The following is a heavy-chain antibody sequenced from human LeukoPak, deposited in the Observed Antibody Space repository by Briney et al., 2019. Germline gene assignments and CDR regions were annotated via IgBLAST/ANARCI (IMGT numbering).Heavy chain of an antibody. Sequence: GGSLRLSCAASGFTFSSYSMNWVRQAPGKGLEWVSSITSSSTYMYYADSVNGRFTISRDNAKNSLFLQMNSLRAEDTAVYYCARADFWSGYYTYFYYYMDVWGEGTTVTVSS. D-gene: IGHD3-3*01. CDR3: ARADFWSGYYTYFYYYMDV. CDR2: ITSSSTYM. J-gene: IGHJ6*03. V-gene: IGHV3-21*01. CDR1: GFTFSSYS.